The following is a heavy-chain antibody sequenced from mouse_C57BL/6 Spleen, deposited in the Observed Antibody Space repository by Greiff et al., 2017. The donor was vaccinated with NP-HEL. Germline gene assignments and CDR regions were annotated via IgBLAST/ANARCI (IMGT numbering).Heavy chain of an antibody. CDR3: TRKRDDYDWFAY. Sequence: EVKLQESGTVLARPGASVKMSCKTSGYTFTSYWMHWVKQRPGKGLEWIGAIDPGNSDTSYNQKFKGKAKLTAVTSASTAYMELSILTNEDSAVYYCTRKRDDYDWFAYWGQGTLVTVSA. V-gene: IGHV1-5*01. CDR2: IDPGNSDT. CDR1: GYTFTSYW. D-gene: IGHD2-4*01. J-gene: IGHJ3*01.